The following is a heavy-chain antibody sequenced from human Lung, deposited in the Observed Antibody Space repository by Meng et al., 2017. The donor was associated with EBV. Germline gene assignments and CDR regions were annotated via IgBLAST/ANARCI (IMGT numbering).Heavy chain of an antibody. Sequence: QVQLQEAVPRLVKPSETLSLTCTVSGGSIDSSSYYWGWIRQPAGKGLEWIGHIQTSGNTNYNPSLKSRITMSMDTSQNQFSLNLKSVTAADTAVYFCARLLYNWNPYFAYWGQGILVTVSS. CDR2: IQTSGNT. CDR1: GGSIDSSSYY. J-gene: IGHJ4*02. V-gene: IGHV4-61*02. D-gene: IGHD1-20*01. CDR3: ARLLYNWNPYFAY.